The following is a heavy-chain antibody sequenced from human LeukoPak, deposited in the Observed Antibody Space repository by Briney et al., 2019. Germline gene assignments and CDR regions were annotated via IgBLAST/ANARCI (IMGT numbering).Heavy chain of an antibody. CDR3: ARERPSKCYFDY. CDR2: INPSAGNT. V-gene: IGHV1-46*01. J-gene: IGHJ4*02. Sequence: ASVTLSCEASGYTFTNYYVHWVRQAPGQGPEYMGIINPSAGNTNYAQKFRGRITMTRDTSTTTVYMELSSLVSEDTAVYYCARERPSKCYFDYWGQGTLVTVSS. CDR1: GYTFTNYY.